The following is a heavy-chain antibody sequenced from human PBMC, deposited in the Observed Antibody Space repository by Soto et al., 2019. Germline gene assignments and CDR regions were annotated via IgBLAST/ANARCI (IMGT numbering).Heavy chain of an antibody. CDR2: INHSGST. Sequence: QVQLQQWGAGLLKPSETLSLTCAVYGGSFSGYYWSWIRQPPGKGLEWIGEINHSGSTNYNPSLKSRVTISVDTSKIHFSLRLSSVTAADTAVYYCARERGVLLWFGELQYFDYWGQGTLVTVSS. CDR1: GGSFSGYY. CDR3: ARERGVLLWFGELQYFDY. V-gene: IGHV4-34*01. J-gene: IGHJ4*02. D-gene: IGHD3-10*01.